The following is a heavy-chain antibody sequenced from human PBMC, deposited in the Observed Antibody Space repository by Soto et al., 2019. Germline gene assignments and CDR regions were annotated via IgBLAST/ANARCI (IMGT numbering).Heavy chain of an antibody. Sequence: SVKVSCKPSGGTFTNYAFSWVRQAPGQGLEWMGGISTIDGTTAYAEKFQGRVTLTTDESTSTAYMELRSLRSDDTAIYYCARDPHEFWTSYWFDPWGQGTPVTVSS. CDR2: ISTIDGTT. J-gene: IGHJ5*02. V-gene: IGHV1-69*05. CDR1: GGTFTNYA. D-gene: IGHD3-3*01. CDR3: ARDPHEFWTSYWFDP.